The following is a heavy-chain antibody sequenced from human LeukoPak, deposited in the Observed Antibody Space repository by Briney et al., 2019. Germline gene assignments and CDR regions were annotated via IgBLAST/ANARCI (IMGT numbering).Heavy chain of an antibody. V-gene: IGHV3-30*02. D-gene: IGHD6-13*01. J-gene: IGHJ4*02. CDR2: IRYDGSNK. CDR1: GFTFSNYG. CDR3: AKDQLAAAGIDY. Sequence: GGSLRLSCAASGFTFSNYGMHWVRQAPGKGLEWVAFIRYDGSNKYYADSVKGRFTISRDNSKNTLYLQMNSLRAEDTAVYYCAKDQLAAAGIDYWGQGTLVTVSS.